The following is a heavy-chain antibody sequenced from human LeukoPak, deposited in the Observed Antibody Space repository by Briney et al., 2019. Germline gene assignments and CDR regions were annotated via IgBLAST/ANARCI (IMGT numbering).Heavy chain of an antibody. CDR3: ARRRLGELLSSFDP. Sequence: SETLSLTCTVSGGSISSYYWSWIRQPPGKGLEWIGEIDHSGSTNYNPSLKSRVTISVDTSKNQFSLKLSSVTAADTAVYYCARRRLGELLSSFDPWGQGTLVTVSS. V-gene: IGHV4-34*01. CDR2: IDHSGST. CDR1: GGSISSYY. D-gene: IGHD3-10*01. J-gene: IGHJ5*02.